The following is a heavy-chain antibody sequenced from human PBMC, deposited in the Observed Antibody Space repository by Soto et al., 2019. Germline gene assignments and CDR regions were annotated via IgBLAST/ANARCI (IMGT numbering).Heavy chain of an antibody. V-gene: IGHV4-39*01. Sequence: PSETLSLTCTVSGGSISSSSYYWGWIRQPPGKGLEWIGSIYYSGSTYYNPSLKSRVTISVDTSKNQFSLKLSSVTAADTAVYYCARLPMVRILYGMDVWVQGTTVTVSS. CDR1: GGSISSSSYY. CDR3: ARLPMVRILYGMDV. D-gene: IGHD3-10*01. J-gene: IGHJ6*02. CDR2: IYYSGST.